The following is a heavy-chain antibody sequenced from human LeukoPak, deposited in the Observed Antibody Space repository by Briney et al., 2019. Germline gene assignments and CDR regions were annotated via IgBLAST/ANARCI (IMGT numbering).Heavy chain of an antibody. Sequence: GGSLRLSCAASGFTFSTCGMNWVRQAPGKGLEWVAVISYDGSNKYYADSVKGRFTISRDNSKNTLYLQMNSLRAEDTAVYYCAKGSWSNYWGQGTLVTVSS. CDR3: AKGSWSNY. V-gene: IGHV3-30*18. J-gene: IGHJ4*02. CDR1: GFTFSTCG. CDR2: ISYDGSNK. D-gene: IGHD6-13*01.